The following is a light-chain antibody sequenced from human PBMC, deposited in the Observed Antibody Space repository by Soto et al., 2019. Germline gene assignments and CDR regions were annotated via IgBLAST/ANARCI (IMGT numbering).Light chain of an antibody. V-gene: IGKV1-39*01. CDR2: STS. Sequence: IHMTQSASSLSASVGYRVTIICRASQSISYYLNWYQQKPGRAPRLLIHSTSTLQSGVPSRFSGSGYGTDFNLTISSLQTEDVATYYCQQFNSSPLTFGGGTKVDIK. CDR3: QQFNSSPLT. CDR1: QSISYY. J-gene: IGKJ4*02.